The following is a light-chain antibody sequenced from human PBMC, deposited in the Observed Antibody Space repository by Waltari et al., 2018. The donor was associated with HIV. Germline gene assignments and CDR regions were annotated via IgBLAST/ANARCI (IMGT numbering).Light chain of an antibody. Sequence: IQMTQSPSSLSASVGDRVNITCRASQSIDNYLNWYQQKPGKAPNLLIFAASSLQSGVPSRFRGSGSVTDFTLTISSLHPEDFATYSCQQSYITPWTYGQGTKVDI. CDR1: QSIDNY. CDR3: QQSYITPWT. V-gene: IGKV1-39*01. CDR2: AAS. J-gene: IGKJ1*01.